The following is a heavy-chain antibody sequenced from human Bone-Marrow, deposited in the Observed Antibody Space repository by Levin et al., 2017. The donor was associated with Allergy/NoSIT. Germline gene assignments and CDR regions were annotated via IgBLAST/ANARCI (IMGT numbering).Heavy chain of an antibody. CDR2: IRSKAYGGTT. J-gene: IGHJ4*02. V-gene: IGHV3-49*03. CDR3: TRVFVTDYDILTGDPYYFDY. CDR1: GFTFGDYA. Sequence: GESLKISCTASGFTFGDYAMSWFRQAPGKGLEWVGFIRSKAYGGTTEYAASVKGRFTISRDDSKSIAYLQMNSLKTEDTAVYYCTRVFVTDYDILTGDPYYFDYWGQGTLVTVSS. D-gene: IGHD3-9*01.